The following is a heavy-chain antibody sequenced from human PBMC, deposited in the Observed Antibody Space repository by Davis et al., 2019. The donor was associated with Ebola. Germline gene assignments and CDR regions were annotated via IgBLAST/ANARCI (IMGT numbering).Heavy chain of an antibody. CDR2: IYYSGST. Sequence: PSETLSLTCTVSGGSISSYYWSWIRQPPGKGLEWIGYIYYSGSTNYNPSLKSRVTISVDTSKNQFSLKLSSVTAADTAVYYCARGCDYYDSSGYRYYFDYWGQGTLVTVSS. CDR1: GGSISSYY. V-gene: IGHV4-59*01. D-gene: IGHD3-22*01. CDR3: ARGCDYYDSSGYRYYFDY. J-gene: IGHJ4*02.